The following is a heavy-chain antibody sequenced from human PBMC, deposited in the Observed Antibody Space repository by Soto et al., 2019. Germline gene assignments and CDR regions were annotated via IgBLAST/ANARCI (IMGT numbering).Heavy chain of an antibody. J-gene: IGHJ3*02. CDR3: ARKYYYDSSGYRDALDI. CDR1: VYSFTTYW. D-gene: IGHD3-22*01. Sequence: PGESLKISCKGSVYSFTTYWIGWVRQMPGKGLEWMGIIYPGDSDTRYSPSFQGQVTISADRSITTAYLQWSSLKASDTAMYYCARKYYYDSSGYRDALDIWGQGTMVTVSS. CDR2: IYPGDSDT. V-gene: IGHV5-51*01.